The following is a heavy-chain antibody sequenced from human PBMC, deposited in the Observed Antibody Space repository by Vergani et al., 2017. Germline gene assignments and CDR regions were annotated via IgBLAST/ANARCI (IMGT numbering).Heavy chain of an antibody. CDR2: IIPILGIA. Sequence: QVQLVQSGAEVKKPGSSVKVSCKASGGTFSSYAISWVRQAPGQGLEWMGRIIPILGIANYAQKFQGRVTITADKSTSTAYMELSSLRSEDTAVYYCANHPRCCSGYQPDPYYYYGMDVWGQGTTVTVSS. D-gene: IGHD6-13*01. V-gene: IGHV1-69*04. CDR1: GGTFSSYA. J-gene: IGHJ6*02. CDR3: ANHPRCCSGYQPDPYYYYGMDV.